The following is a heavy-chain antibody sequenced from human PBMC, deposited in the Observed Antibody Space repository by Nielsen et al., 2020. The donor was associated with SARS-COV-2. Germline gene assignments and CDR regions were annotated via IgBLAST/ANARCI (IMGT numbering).Heavy chain of an antibody. D-gene: IGHD2-2*01. CDR1: GGTFSSYG. Sequence: ASVKVSCKASGGTFSSYGVNWVRQATGQGLEWMGWMNPNSGNTGYAQKFQGRVTMTSDTSTSTVYLELNSLRSEDTAVYYCAMGRGVVPAGAEYWGQGTLVTVSS. CDR3: AMGRGVVPAGAEY. J-gene: IGHJ4*02. V-gene: IGHV1-8*02. CDR2: MNPNSGNT.